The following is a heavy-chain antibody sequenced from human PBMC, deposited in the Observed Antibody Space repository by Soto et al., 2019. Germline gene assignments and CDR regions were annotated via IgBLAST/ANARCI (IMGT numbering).Heavy chain of an antibody. CDR1: GFILGDYA. V-gene: IGHV3-49*03. CDR3: AREGDFSIND. Sequence: EVQLVESGGGLIQPGWSLRLSCKASGFILGDYALSWIRQTPGKGLEWVGFIGSKAYGGTTEYAASVKGRFSISRDESKSIAYLQMNSLKTEDTAVYYCAREGDFSINDWGQGTLVTVSS. D-gene: IGHD4-4*01. J-gene: IGHJ4*02. CDR2: IGSKAYGGTT.